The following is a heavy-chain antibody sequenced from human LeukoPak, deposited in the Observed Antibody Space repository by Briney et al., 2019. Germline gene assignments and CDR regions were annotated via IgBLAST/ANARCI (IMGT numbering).Heavy chain of an antibody. V-gene: IGHV3-23*01. D-gene: IGHD3-22*01. CDR1: GFTFSSYA. CDR3: ANPYYYDSSGYYSNPFDY. J-gene: IGHJ4*02. Sequence: GGSLRLSCAASGFTFSSYAMSWVRQAPGKGLEWDSAISGSGGSTYYADSVKGRFTISRDNSKNTLYLQMNSLRAEDTAVYYCANPYYYDSSGYYSNPFDYWGQGTLVTVSS. CDR2: ISGSGGST.